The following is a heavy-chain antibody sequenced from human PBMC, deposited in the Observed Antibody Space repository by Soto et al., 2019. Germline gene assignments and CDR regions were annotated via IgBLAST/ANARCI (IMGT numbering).Heavy chain of an antibody. D-gene: IGHD3-16*01. CDR2: ISYDGSNK. V-gene: IGHV3-30*18. CDR3: AKDWGKTGFRYYYYYGMDV. Sequence: QVQLVESGGGVVQPGRSLRLSCAASGFTFSSYGMHWVRQAPGKGLEWVAVISYDGSNKYYADSVKGRFTISRDNSKNTRYLQMNSLRAEDTAVYYCAKDWGKTGFRYYYYYGMDVWGQGTTVTVSS. J-gene: IGHJ6*02. CDR1: GFTFSSYG.